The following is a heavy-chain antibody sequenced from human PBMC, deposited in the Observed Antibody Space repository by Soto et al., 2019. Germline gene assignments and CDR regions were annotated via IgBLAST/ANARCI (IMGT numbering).Heavy chain of an antibody. CDR2: IWYDGSNK. Sequence: GGSLRLSCAASGFTFCSYGMHWVRQAPGKGLEWVAVIWYDGSNKYYADSVKGRFTISRDNSKNTLYLQMNSLRAEDTAVYYCARGVYSSSWVDYWGQGTLVTVSS. V-gene: IGHV3-33*01. D-gene: IGHD6-13*01. CDR3: ARGVYSSSWVDY. CDR1: GFTFCSYG. J-gene: IGHJ4*02.